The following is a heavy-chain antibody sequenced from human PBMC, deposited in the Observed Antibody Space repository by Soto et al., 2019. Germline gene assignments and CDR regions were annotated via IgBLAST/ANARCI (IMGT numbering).Heavy chain of an antibody. CDR3: GPGVSSGWHPTRVDS. CDR1: GDSVKSVGYY. D-gene: IGHD6-25*01. J-gene: IGHJ5*01. Sequence: QVHLQESAPGLVKPSETLSLTCSVSGDSVKSVGYYWTWSRQPPGKGFGWLGDISSTGTSRFNASLRGRLSMSADTSATTFSLTLPSVTAADTAVYFCGPGVSSGWHPTRVDSWGHGSL. CDR2: ISSTGTS. V-gene: IGHV4-30-4*08.